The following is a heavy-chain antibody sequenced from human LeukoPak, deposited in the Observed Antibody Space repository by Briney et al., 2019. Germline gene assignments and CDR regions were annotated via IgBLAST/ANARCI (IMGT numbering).Heavy chain of an antibody. Sequence: GGSLRLSCAASRFAFSRHPMHWVRESPGKGLEWVASISNDGKDKYYTDSVRGRFTISRDNAENTVPLQMNSLRVEDTALYYGARQGSALSYIYMYMDVWGTGTTVTVSS. CDR3: ARQGSALSYIYMYMDV. CDR1: RFAFSRHP. CDR2: ISNDGKDK. D-gene: IGHD6-19*01. J-gene: IGHJ6*03. V-gene: IGHV3-30*10.